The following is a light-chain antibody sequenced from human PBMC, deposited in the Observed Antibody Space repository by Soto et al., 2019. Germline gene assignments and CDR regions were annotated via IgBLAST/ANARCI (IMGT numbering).Light chain of an antibody. J-gene: IGKJ1*01. CDR3: QQYDNWPPWT. CDR1: QSFSSN. V-gene: IGKV3-15*01. CDR2: YAS. Sequence: EIVMTQSPATLSVSPGERATLSCRASQSFSSNLAGDQQKPGQAPRLLIYYASTRATGIPARFSGSGSWTEFTIISSSRQSGDFGVYYCQQYDNWPPWTFGQGTKVEIK.